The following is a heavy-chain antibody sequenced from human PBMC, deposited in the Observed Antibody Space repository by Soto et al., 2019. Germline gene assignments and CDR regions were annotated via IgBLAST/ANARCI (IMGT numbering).Heavy chain of an antibody. J-gene: IGHJ5*02. V-gene: IGHV3-23*01. Sequence: EVQLLESGGGLVQPGGSLRLSCAASGFTFSSYAMSVVRQAPGKGLELVSAISGSGGSTYYADSVKGRFTISRENSNNTLDLQMNSLRAGDTAVYYCAKQPRSGYYTGWFDPWRQGTLVTASS. CDR2: ISGSGGST. D-gene: IGHD3-3*01. CDR1: GFTFSSYA. CDR3: AKQPRSGYYTGWFDP.